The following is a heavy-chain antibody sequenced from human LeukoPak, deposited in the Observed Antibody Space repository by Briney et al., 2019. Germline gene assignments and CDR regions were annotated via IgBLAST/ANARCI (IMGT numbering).Heavy chain of an antibody. V-gene: IGHV4-30-4*08. J-gene: IGHJ4*02. CDR3: ARARYYGSGSANDY. D-gene: IGHD3-10*01. Sequence: PSETLSLTCTVSGGSINSGDYYWSWVRQPPGKGLEWIGYIYYIGSAYYNPSLKSRVTISVDTSKNQFSLKLSSVTAADTAVYYCARARYYGSGSANDYWGQGTLVTVSS. CDR1: GGSINSGDYY. CDR2: IYYIGSA.